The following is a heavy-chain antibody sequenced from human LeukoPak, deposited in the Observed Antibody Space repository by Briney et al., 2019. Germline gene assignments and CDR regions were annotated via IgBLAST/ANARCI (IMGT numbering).Heavy chain of an antibody. Sequence: GGSLRLSCAASGFTFSSYSMNWVRQAPGKGMEWVSSISSSTSYIYYADSVKGRFIISRDNAKNSLYLQMNSLRAEDTAVYYCARDTRGVVPAAMTTIAGSWGQGTLVTVSS. CDR2: ISSSTSYI. CDR1: GFTFSSYS. V-gene: IGHV3-21*01. J-gene: IGHJ5*02. D-gene: IGHD2-2*01. CDR3: ARDTRGVVPAAMTTIAGS.